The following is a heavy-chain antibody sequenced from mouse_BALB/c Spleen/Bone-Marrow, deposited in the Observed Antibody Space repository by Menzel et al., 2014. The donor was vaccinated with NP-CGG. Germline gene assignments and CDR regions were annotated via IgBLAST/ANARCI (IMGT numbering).Heavy chain of an antibody. D-gene: IGHD1-1*01. CDR1: GFTFSSYG. Sequence: EVMLVESGGGLVRPGGSLKLSCAASGFTFSSYGMSWVRQTPDKRLELVATINSNGGSTYYPDSVKGRFTISRDNAKNTLYLQMSSLKSEDTAMYYCARDYYGSSYAMDYWGQGTSVTVSS. J-gene: IGHJ4*01. CDR3: ARDYYGSSYAMDY. CDR2: INSNGGST. V-gene: IGHV5-6-3*01.